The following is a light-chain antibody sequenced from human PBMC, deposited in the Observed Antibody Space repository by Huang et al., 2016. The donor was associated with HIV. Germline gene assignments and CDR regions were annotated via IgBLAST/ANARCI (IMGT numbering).Light chain of an antibody. V-gene: IGKV2-28*01. CDR3: MQALETPIT. J-gene: IGKJ5*01. CDR2: LCS. Sequence: DIVMTQSPLSLPVTPGEPASISCTSSQSLLHSNGYNYLDWYLQKPGQSPQLLISLCSNRASGVPDRFSGSGSGTDFTLKISRVEAEDVWVYYCMQALETPITFGQGTRLEIK. CDR1: QSLLHSNGYNY.